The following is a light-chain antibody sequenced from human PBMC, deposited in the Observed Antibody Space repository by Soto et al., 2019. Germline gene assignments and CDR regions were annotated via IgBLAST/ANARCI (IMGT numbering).Light chain of an antibody. Sequence: EIVLTQSPGTLSLSPGERATLSCRASQSVDSSYLAWYQQKPGQAPRLVIYGTSSRATGIPDRFSGSGSGTDFTLTISRLEPEDFAVDYCQQCASSPYTFGQGTKLEI. V-gene: IGKV3-20*01. CDR1: QSVDSSY. J-gene: IGKJ2*01. CDR2: GTS. CDR3: QQCASSPYT.